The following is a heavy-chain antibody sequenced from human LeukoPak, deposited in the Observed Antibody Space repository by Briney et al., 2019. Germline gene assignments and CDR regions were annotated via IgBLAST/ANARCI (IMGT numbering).Heavy chain of an antibody. Sequence: GGSLRLSCAASGFTFSSYAMSWVRPAPGKGLEWVSAISGSGGSTYYADSVKGRFTISRDNSKNTLYLQMNSLRAEDTAVYYCATFRFDYYDSSGPRAYWGQGTLVTVYS. CDR1: GFTFSSYA. V-gene: IGHV3-23*01. J-gene: IGHJ4*02. CDR2: ISGSGGST. CDR3: ATFRFDYYDSSGPRAY. D-gene: IGHD3-22*01.